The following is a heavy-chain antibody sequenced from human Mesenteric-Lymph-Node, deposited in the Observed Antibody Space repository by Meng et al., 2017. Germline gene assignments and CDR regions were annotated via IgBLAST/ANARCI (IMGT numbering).Heavy chain of an antibody. CDR1: MYTFINYG. CDR2: LSGYDGKT. Sequence: ASVKVSCKASMYTFINYGISWVRQAPGQGLEWMGWLSGYDGKTNYAQKFQDRVTMTTDTSTSTAYMELWHLTSDDTAVYYCVRTPGGNYYDSSGYSFDYWGQGTLVTVSS. J-gene: IGHJ4*02. V-gene: IGHV1-18*01. CDR3: VRTPGGNYYDSSGYSFDY. D-gene: IGHD3-22*01.